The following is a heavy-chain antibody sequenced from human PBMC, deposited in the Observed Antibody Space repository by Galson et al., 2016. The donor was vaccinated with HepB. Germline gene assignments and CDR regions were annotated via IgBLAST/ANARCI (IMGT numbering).Heavy chain of an antibody. Sequence: SETLSLTCNISDGSISSYFWSWIRQSPGKGLEWIGYIYKSGSTNYSPSLKSRVTVSVGTSKNQFSLKLRSVTSADTAVYYCARGVTGTPYFDFWGQGALVTVSS. J-gene: IGHJ4*02. V-gene: IGHV4-59*01. CDR3: ARGVTGTPYFDF. CDR1: DGSISSYF. CDR2: IYKSGST. D-gene: IGHD2-21*02.